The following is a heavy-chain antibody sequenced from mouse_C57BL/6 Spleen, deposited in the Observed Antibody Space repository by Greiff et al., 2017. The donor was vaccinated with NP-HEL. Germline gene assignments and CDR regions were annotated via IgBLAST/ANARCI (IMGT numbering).Heavy chain of an antibody. D-gene: IGHD1-1*01. CDR1: GYAFSSYW. J-gene: IGHJ2*01. Sequence: QVQLKQSGAELVKPGASVKLSCKASGYAFSSYWMNWVKQRPGKGLEWIGQIYPGDGDTNYNGKFKGKATLTADKSSSTAYMQLSSLTSEDSAVYFCARTSYGSSYYFDYWGQGTTLTVSS. CDR2: IYPGDGDT. V-gene: IGHV1-80*01. CDR3: ARTSYGSSYYFDY.